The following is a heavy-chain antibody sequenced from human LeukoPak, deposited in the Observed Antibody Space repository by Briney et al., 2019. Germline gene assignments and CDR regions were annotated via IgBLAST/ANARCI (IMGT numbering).Heavy chain of an antibody. D-gene: IGHD3-3*01. V-gene: IGHV1-69*01. CDR3: ARAIPKDYDFWSGYPDY. CDR2: IIPIFGTA. Sequence: ASVKVSCKASGGTFSSYAISWVRQAPGQGLEWMGGIIPIFGTANYAQKFQGRVTITADESTSTAYMELSSLRSEDTAVYYCARAIPKDYDFWSGYPDYWGQGTLVTVSS. CDR1: GGTFSSYA. J-gene: IGHJ4*02.